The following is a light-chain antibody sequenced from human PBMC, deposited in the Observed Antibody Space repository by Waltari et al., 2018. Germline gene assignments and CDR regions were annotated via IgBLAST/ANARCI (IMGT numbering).Light chain of an antibody. CDR2: DVS. V-gene: IGLV2-14*03. J-gene: IGLJ1*01. CDR1: SSDVGGYNY. Sequence: QSALTQPASVSGSPGQSITISCTGTSSDVGGYNYVSWYQQHPGKAPKLMIYDVSNRPSGSSNRFSVSKSGNTASLTISGLQAEDEAYYYCSSYTSSSPYVCGTGTKVTVL. CDR3: SSYTSSSPYV.